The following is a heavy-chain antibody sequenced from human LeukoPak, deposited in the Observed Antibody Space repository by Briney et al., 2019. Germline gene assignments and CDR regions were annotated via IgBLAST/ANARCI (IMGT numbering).Heavy chain of an antibody. CDR1: GGSISSGGYY. D-gene: IGHD6-19*01. CDR2: IYYSGST. Sequence: SETLSLTCTVSGGSISSGGYYWSWIRQHPGKGLEWIGYIYYSGSTHYNPSLKSRVTISVDTSKNQFSLKLSSVTAADTAVYYCARAGYSSGWYGRAFDIWGQGTMVTVSS. V-gene: IGHV4-31*03. CDR3: ARAGYSSGWYGRAFDI. J-gene: IGHJ3*02.